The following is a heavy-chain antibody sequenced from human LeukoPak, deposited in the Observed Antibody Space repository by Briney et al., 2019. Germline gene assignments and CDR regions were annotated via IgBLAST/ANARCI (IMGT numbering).Heavy chain of an antibody. Sequence: SSQTLSLTCTVSGGFISSGGYYWSWLRQHPGKGLEWIGYIYYSGSTYYNPSLKSRVTISVDTSKNQFSLKLSSVTAADTAVYYCARVSVRGLNFDYWGQGTLVTVSS. D-gene: IGHD3-3*01. CDR2: IYYSGST. V-gene: IGHV4-31*03. CDR3: ARVSVRGLNFDY. CDR1: GGFISSGGYY. J-gene: IGHJ4*02.